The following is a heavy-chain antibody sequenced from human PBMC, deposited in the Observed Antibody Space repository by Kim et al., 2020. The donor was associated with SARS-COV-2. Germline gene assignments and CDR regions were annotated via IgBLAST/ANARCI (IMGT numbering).Heavy chain of an antibody. Sequence: GGSLRLSCAAPGFTFSNYWMSWVRQAPGKGLQWVANIKQDGSEKYYVDSLKGRFTISRANANHSMYLQMNSLSGEDTAVSYCARHEYGDSGMAFAPWVQG. CDR2: IKQDGSEK. J-gene: IGHJ5*02. CDR1: GFTFSNYW. CDR3: ARHEYGDSGMAFAP. D-gene: IGHD4-17*01. V-gene: IGHV3-7*05.